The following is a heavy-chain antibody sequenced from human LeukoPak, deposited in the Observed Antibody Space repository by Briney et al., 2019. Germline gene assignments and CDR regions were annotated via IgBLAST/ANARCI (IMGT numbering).Heavy chain of an antibody. D-gene: IGHD3-10*01. CDR1: GYSFTTYD. CDR2: MNPNSGNT. J-gene: IGHJ4*02. Sequence: ASVKVSCKASGYSFTTYDINWVRQATGQGLEWMGWMNPNSGNTAYAQKFQGRVTMTSDTSISTAYMELSSLRSDDTAVYYRARGKGGNFGELLNYWGQGTLVTVSS. CDR3: ARGKGGNFGELLNY. V-gene: IGHV1-8*01.